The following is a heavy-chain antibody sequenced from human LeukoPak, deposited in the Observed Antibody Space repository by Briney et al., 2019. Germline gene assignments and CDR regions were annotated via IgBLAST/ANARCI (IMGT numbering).Heavy chain of an antibody. CDR3: ARVGEQLGFDY. D-gene: IGHD3-10*01. CDR2: ISSRSSNI. V-gene: IGHV3-21*01. CDR1: GFTFSGFS. Sequence: PAGSLRLSCAASGFTFSGFSMNWVRQTPGNGLEWVSSISSRSSNIYYADSMKGRFSISRDNAKNSLYLQMNSLRAEDTAVYYCARVGEQLGFDYWGQGTLVTVSS. J-gene: IGHJ4*02.